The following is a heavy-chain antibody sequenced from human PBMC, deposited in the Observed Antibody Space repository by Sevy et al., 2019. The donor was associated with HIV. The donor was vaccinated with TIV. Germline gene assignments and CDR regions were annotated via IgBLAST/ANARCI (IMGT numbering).Heavy chain of an antibody. J-gene: IGHJ4*02. CDR1: GFTFGSYG. CDR2: IGGTGSIT. V-gene: IGHV3-23*01. D-gene: IGHD3-22*01. Sequence: GESLKISCAASGFTFGSYGMNWVRQAPGKGLEWVSSIGGTGSITYYADSVRGRFTISRDNSKKTLFLQMDSLRAEETAVYFCAKDQSQGYYYASSGDWGDWGQGTLLTVSS. CDR3: AKDQSQGYYYASSGDWGD.